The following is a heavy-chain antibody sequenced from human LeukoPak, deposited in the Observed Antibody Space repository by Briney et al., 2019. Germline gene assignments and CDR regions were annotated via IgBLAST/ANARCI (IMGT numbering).Heavy chain of an antibody. CDR3: ARDRSGLSI. CDR1: GGSFSGYY. J-gene: IGHJ4*02. V-gene: IGHV4-34*01. Sequence: SETLSLTCAVYGGSFSGYYWSWIRQPPGKGLEWIGEINHSGSTNYNPSLKSRVTISVDTSKNQFSLKLSSVTAADTAVYYCARDRSGLSIWGQGTLVTVSS. CDR2: INHSGST. D-gene: IGHD2-15*01.